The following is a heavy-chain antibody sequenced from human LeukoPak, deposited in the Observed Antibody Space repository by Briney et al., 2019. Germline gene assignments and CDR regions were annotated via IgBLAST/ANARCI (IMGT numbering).Heavy chain of an antibody. CDR2: IYTSGST. D-gene: IGHD2-8*02. CDR3: ARDWNKIGILGY. Sequence: SETLSLTCTVSGGSISSSSYYWSWIRQPAGKGLEWIGRIYTSGSTNYNPSLKSRVTMSVDTSKNQFSLKLSSVTAADTAVYYCARDWNKIGILGYWGQGTLVTVSS. J-gene: IGHJ4*02. CDR1: GGSISSSSYY. V-gene: IGHV4-61*02.